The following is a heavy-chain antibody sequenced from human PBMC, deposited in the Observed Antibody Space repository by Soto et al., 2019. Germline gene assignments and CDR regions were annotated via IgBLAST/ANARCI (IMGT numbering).Heavy chain of an antibody. CDR2: ISYDGSNK. CDR1: GFTFSSYG. Sequence: DSGGGVVQPGRSLRLSCAASGFTFSSYGMHWVRQAPGKGLEWVAVISYDGSNKYYADSVKGRFTISRDNSKNTLYLQMNSLRAEDTAVYYCAKFSSSGHPMDVWGQGTTVTVSS. J-gene: IGHJ6*02. CDR3: AKFSSSGHPMDV. V-gene: IGHV3-30*18. D-gene: IGHD3-10*01.